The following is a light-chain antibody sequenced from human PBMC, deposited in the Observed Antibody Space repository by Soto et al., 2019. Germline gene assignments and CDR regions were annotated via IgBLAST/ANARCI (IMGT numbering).Light chain of an antibody. CDR3: AAWDDSLSGWV. CDR2: RNN. CDR1: SSNIGSNY. Sequence: QSVLTQPPSASGTPGQRVTITCSGSSSNIGSNYVYWYQQLPGTAPKLLIYRNNQLPSGLPDRFSGSKSGTSASLAISGLRSEDEADYYCAAWDDSLSGWVLGGGTKLTVL. J-gene: IGLJ3*02. V-gene: IGLV1-47*01.